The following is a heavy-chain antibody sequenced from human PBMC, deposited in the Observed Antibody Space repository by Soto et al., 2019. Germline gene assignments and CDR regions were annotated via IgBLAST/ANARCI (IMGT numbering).Heavy chain of an antibody. CDR2: IKQDGSEK. D-gene: IGHD2-2*01. CDR1: GFTFSSYW. CDR3: ASVGASCYRCLDY. J-gene: IGHJ4*02. Sequence: QPGGSLRLSCAASGFTFSSYWMSWVRQAPGKGLEWVANIKQDGSEKQYVDSVKGRFTISRDNAENSLYLQMNSLRAEDTAVYYCASVGASCYRCLDYCGQGTLVTVSS. V-gene: IGHV3-7*01.